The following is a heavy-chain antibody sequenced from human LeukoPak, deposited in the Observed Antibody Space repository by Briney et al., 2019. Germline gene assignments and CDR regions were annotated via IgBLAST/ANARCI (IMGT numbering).Heavy chain of an antibody. J-gene: IGHJ4*02. CDR3: AGGYYCSGGSCYRNFDY. D-gene: IGHD2-15*01. CDR2: INAGNGNT. Sequence: GASVKVSCKASGYTFTSYAMHWVRQAPGQRLEWMGWINAGNGNTKYSQKFQGRVTITRDTSASTAYMELSSLRSEDTAVYYCAGGYYCSGGSCYRNFDYWGQGTLVTVSS. V-gene: IGHV1-3*01. CDR1: GYTFTSYA.